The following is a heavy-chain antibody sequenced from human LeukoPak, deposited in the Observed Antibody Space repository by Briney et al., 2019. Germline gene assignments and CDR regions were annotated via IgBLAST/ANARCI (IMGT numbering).Heavy chain of an antibody. CDR1: GYSFTSYW. D-gene: IGHD2-21*02. CDR2: IDPSDSYT. J-gene: IGHJ5*02. V-gene: IGHV5-10-1*01. Sequence: GESLRISCKGSGYSFTSYWISWVRQLPGKGLEWMGRIDPSDSYTNYSPSFQGHVTISADKSISTAYLQWSSLKASDTAMYYCARHTSRLWGVTTWWFDPWGQGTLVTVSS. CDR3: ARHTSRLWGVTTWWFDP.